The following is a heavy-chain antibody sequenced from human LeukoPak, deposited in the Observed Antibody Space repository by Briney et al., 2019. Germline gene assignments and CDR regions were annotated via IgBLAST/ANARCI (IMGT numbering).Heavy chain of an antibody. J-gene: IGHJ5*02. CDR2: INPNSGGT. Sequence: ASVKGSCKASGYTFTGYYMHWVRQAPGQGLEWMGWINPNSGGTNYAQKFQGRVTMTRDTSISTAYMELSRLRSDDTAVYYCARELGSGSFVWFDPWGQGTLVTVSS. V-gene: IGHV1-2*02. CDR3: ARELGSGSFVWFDP. D-gene: IGHD3-10*01. CDR1: GYTFTGYY.